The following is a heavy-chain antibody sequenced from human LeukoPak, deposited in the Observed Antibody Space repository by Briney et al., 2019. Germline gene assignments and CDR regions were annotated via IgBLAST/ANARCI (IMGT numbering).Heavy chain of an antibody. J-gene: IGHJ4*02. Sequence: PSETLSLTCTVSGGSISSYYWSWIRQPAGKGLEWIGRIYTSGSTNYNPSLKSRVTMSVDTSKNQFSLKLSSVTAADTAVYYRARVATNDYGDPGDFDYWGQGTLVTVSS. V-gene: IGHV4-4*07. D-gene: IGHD4-17*01. CDR1: GGSISSYY. CDR3: ARVATNDYGDPGDFDY. CDR2: IYTSGST.